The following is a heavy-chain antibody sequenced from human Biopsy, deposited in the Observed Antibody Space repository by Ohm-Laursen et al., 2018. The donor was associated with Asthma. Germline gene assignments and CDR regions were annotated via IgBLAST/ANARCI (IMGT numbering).Heavy chain of an antibody. CDR1: GFTFSSFG. CDR2: ISFDGSNK. D-gene: IGHD2-15*01. Sequence: SLRLSCAAPGFTFSSFGMHWVRQTPAKGLEWVAVISFDGSNKYYADSVKGRFTISRDNSKNTLYLQMTSLSAEDSAVYYCARVDGVVEAATRLGGMDVWGQGTTVTVSS. J-gene: IGHJ6*02. V-gene: IGHV3-30*03. CDR3: ARVDGVVEAATRLGGMDV.